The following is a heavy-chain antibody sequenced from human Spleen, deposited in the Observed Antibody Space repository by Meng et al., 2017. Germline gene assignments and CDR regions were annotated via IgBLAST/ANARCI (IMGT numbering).Heavy chain of an antibody. V-gene: IGHV4-59*01. CDR2: ISDRGTT. J-gene: IGHJ5*02. D-gene: IGHD2-2*01. Sequence: QGHLQESVPVLVKPSETLSLTCAVSGGSISGYWWTWIRQTPGEGLEWIGYISDRGTTSYSPSLKSRVTISVDTSKNQFSLKMSSVSAADTAVYYCARARVVVPGGRLFWFDPWGQGSLVTVSS. CDR3: ARARVVVPGGRLFWFDP. CDR1: GGSISGYW.